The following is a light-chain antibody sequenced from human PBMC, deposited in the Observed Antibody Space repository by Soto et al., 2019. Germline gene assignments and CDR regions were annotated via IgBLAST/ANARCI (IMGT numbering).Light chain of an antibody. CDR2: SAS. CDR1: QSISTY. CDR3: QQIYSPPWT. V-gene: IGKV1-39*01. Sequence: DIQMTQSPSSLSASVGDRVTITCRASQSISTYLNWYQQKPGKAPEFLIYSASSLQSGVPSRFSGSGSGTDFTLTINSLQPEDFATYYCQQIYSPPWTFGPGTKVEIK. J-gene: IGKJ1*01.